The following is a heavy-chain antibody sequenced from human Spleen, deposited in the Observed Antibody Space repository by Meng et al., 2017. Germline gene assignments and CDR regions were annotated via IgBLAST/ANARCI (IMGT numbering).Heavy chain of an antibody. CDR3: ARDRESYYDSSGYFAYYFDY. Sequence: ASVKVSCKASGYTFTSYGISWVRQAPGQGLEWMGWISAYNGNTNYAQKLQGRVTMTTDTSTSTAYMELRSLRSDDTAVYYCARDRESYYDSSGYFAYYFDYWGQGTLVTVSS. D-gene: IGHD3-22*01. V-gene: IGHV1-18*01. J-gene: IGHJ4*02. CDR1: GYTFTSYG. CDR2: ISAYNGNT.